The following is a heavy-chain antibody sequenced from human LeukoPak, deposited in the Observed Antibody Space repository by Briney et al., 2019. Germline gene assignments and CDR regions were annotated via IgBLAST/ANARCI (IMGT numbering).Heavy chain of an antibody. CDR1: GGTFSSYA. CDR2: IIPIFGTA. D-gene: IGHD3-3*01. CDR3: ARNSPTGVVIMGAFDI. Sequence: SVKVSCEASGGTFSSYAISWVRQAPGQGREWMGGIIPIFGTANYTQKFQGRVTITTDESTSTASMELSSLRSEDTAVYYCARNSPTGVVIMGAFDIWGQGTMATVSS. J-gene: IGHJ3*02. V-gene: IGHV1-69*05.